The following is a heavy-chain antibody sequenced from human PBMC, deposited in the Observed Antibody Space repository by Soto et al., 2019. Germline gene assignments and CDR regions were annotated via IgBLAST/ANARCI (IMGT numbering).Heavy chain of an antibody. CDR1: GGSISSGGYY. V-gene: IGHV4-31*03. CDR2: IYYSGST. D-gene: IGHD3-16*01. CDR3: ARLIGNSWLDS. J-gene: IGHJ5*01. Sequence: LSLTCTVSGGSISSGGYYWSWIRQHPGKGLEWIGYIYYSGSTYYNPSLKSRITINPDTSNNQLSLQLNSVTPDDTAVYYCARLIGNSWLDSWGQGTLVTVSS.